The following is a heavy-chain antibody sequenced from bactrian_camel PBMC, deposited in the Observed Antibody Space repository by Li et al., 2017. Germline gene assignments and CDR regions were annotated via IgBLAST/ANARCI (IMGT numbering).Heavy chain of an antibody. Sequence: VQLVESGGGSVQAGGSLRLSCAVSGNTRSVACMSWFRQAPGKEREGVAAISPSARSTYYSDSVKGRFTISGDNAKNTLYLQLNSLKTEDTAMYYCASRGVYSYYYWGQGTQVTVS. CDR2: ISPSARST. J-gene: IGHJ4*01. D-gene: IGHD2*01. CDR3: ASRGVYSYYY. CDR1: GNTRSVAC. V-gene: IGHV3S1*01.